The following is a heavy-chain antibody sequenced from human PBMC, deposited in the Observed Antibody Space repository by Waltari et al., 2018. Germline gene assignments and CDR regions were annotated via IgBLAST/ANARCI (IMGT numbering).Heavy chain of an antibody. CDR3: AKARVERFLEWLSNYYMDV. V-gene: IGHV3-30*02. CDR2: IRYDGSKK. CDR1: GFTFSSYG. J-gene: IGHJ6*03. D-gene: IGHD3-3*01. Sequence: QVQLVESGGCVVTPGGSLRLSCAASGFTFSSYGMHWVRQAPGTALEWVAFIRYDGSKKYYADSVKGRFTISRDNSKNTLYLQMNSLRAEDTAVYYCAKARVERFLEWLSNYYMDVWGKGTTVTVSS.